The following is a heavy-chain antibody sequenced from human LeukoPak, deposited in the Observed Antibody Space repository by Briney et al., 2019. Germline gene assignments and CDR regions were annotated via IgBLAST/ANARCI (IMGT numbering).Heavy chain of an antibody. D-gene: IGHD7-27*01. CDR2: ISSSSSTI. Sequence: GGSLRLSCAASGFTFSSYSMNWVRQAPGKGLGWVSYISSSSSTIYYADSVKGRFTISRDNAKNSLYLQMNSLRDEDTAVYYCARDAKPLKLGYYGMDVWGQGTTVTVSS. J-gene: IGHJ6*02. CDR1: GFTFSSYS. V-gene: IGHV3-48*02. CDR3: ARDAKPLKLGYYGMDV.